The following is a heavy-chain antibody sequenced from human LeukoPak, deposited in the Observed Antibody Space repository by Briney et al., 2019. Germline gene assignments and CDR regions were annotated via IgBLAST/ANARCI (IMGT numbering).Heavy chain of an antibody. D-gene: IGHD6-19*01. J-gene: IGHJ4*02. CDR3: ARVLGYSSGWYFSH. V-gene: IGHV3-30*04. CDR1: GFTFSSYA. Sequence: GGSLRLSCAASGFTFSSYAMHWFRQAPGKGLEWVAVISYDGSNKSYADSVKGRFTISRDNSKNTLYLQMNSLRAEDTAVYYCARVLGYSSGWYFSHWGQGTLVTVSS. CDR2: ISYDGSNK.